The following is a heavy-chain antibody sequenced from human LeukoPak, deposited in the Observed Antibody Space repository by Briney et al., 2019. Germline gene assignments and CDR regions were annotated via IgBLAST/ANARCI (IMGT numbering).Heavy chain of an antibody. Sequence: GESLKISCKGSGYSFTSYWIGWVRQMPGKGLEWMGIIYPGDSDTRYSPSFQGQVTISADKSISTAYLQWSSLKASDTAMYYCAREDQGPQSGGSWFDPWGQGTLVTVFS. CDR3: AREDQGPQSGGSWFDP. J-gene: IGHJ5*02. D-gene: IGHD1-26*01. CDR2: IYPGDSDT. CDR1: GYSFTSYW. V-gene: IGHV5-51*01.